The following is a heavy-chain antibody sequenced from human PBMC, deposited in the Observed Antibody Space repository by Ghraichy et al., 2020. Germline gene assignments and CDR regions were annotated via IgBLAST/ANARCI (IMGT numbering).Heavy chain of an antibody. D-gene: IGHD5-12*01. CDR1: GFTISSHY. J-gene: IGHJ4*02. V-gene: IGHV3-7*03. CDR2: IKQDGSDK. Sequence: ETLSLTCAASGFTISSHYMTWVRQAPGKGLEWVANIKQDGSDKFYVDSVKGRFTISRDNAKNSLFLQMNSLRAEDTAVYYCARESSFAYSGFDYWGRGTLVIVSS. CDR3: ARESSFAYSGFDY.